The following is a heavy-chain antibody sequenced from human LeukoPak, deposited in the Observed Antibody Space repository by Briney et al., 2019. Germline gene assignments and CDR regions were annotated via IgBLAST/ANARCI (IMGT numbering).Heavy chain of an antibody. CDR3: ARAHTYFYGSGSWYFDF. CDR1: GFTFSDDS. Sequence: RGGALRLSCAASGFTFSDDSMNAGREGPGEGGGWGSYISSRSSTISYEDSVNGRFNISRDNAKNSLYLHMNSLRTEDTAVYYCARAHTYFYGSGSWYFDFWGQGTLVTVSS. CDR2: ISSRSSTI. J-gene: IGHJ4*02. D-gene: IGHD3-10*01. V-gene: IGHV3-48*01.